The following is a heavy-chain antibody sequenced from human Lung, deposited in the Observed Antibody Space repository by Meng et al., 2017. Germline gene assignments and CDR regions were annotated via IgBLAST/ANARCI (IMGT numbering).Heavy chain of an antibody. CDR3: TNDRLNH. Sequence: EVRFVGSGGGFVPPGGSLRLSCAASGFTFTDHWMHWVRQGPGKGLVWVSRINRDGTKPTYADSVKGRFTISRDNAKNTLYLQMNNLRAEDTAFYYCTNDRLNHWGQGARVTVSS. D-gene: IGHD1-1*01. CDR2: INRDGTKP. CDR1: GFTFTDHW. V-gene: IGHV3-74*01. J-gene: IGHJ1*01.